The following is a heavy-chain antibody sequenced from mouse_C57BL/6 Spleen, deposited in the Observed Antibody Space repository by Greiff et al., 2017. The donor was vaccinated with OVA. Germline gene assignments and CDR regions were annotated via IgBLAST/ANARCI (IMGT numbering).Heavy chain of an antibody. CDR1: GYTFTDYE. Sequence: VQLQESGAELVRPGASVTLSCKASGYTFTDYEMHWVKQTPVHGLEWIGAIDPETGGTAYNQKFKGKAILTADKSSSTAYMELRSLTSEDSAVYYCTRGVGYGWYFDVWGTGTTVTVSS. CDR3: TRGVGYGWYFDV. CDR2: IDPETGGT. D-gene: IGHD1-1*02. V-gene: IGHV1-15*01. J-gene: IGHJ1*03.